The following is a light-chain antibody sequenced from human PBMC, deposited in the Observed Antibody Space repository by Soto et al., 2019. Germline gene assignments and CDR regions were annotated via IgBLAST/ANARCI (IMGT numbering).Light chain of an antibody. V-gene: IGLV3-21*02. Sequence: SYELTQQPSASVAPGQTARIPCGGNNIGSKSVHWYQQKPGKAPVMVVDDDSDRPSGIPERFSGSNSGNTATLTISRVEAGDEADYYCHVWDSSSEHSFGTGTKVTVL. J-gene: IGLJ1*01. CDR1: NIGSKS. CDR3: HVWDSSSEHS. CDR2: DDS.